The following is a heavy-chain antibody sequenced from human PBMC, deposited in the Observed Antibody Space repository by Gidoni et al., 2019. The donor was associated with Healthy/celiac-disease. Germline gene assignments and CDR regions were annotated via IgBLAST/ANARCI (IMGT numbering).Heavy chain of an antibody. V-gene: IGHV3-21*01. Sequence: EVQLVESGGGLVKPGGSLRLSCAASGFTFSSYSMNWVRQAPGKGLEWVSSISSSSSYIYYADSVKGRFTISRDNAKNSLYLQMNSLRAEDTAVYYCAREVAFGGVHSDYWGQGTLVTVSS. CDR1: GFTFSSYS. D-gene: IGHD3-16*01. CDR2: ISSSSSYI. CDR3: AREVAFGGVHSDY. J-gene: IGHJ4*02.